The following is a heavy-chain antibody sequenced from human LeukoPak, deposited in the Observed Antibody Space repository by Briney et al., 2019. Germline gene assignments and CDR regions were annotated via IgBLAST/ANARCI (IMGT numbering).Heavy chain of an antibody. CDR1: GYTSTGPD. D-gene: IGHD2/OR15-2a*01. J-gene: IGHJ3*02. CDR2: MNPRDDT. V-gene: IGHV1-8*01. CDR3: ARYTQNYGFDI. Sequence: ASVKVSCKASGYTSTGPDINWVRQATRRGLEWLGWMNPRDDTGYAQKFQGRVTLTRNRSINTAYMELSSLTSEDTAVYYCARYTQNYGFDIWGQGTMVTVSA.